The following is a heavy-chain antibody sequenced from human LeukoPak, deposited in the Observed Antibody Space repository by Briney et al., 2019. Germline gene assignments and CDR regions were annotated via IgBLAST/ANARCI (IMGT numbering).Heavy chain of an antibody. CDR1: GFTFSSYA. J-gene: IGHJ4*02. CDR3: AKDWVDCGGDCYFGRGLDY. V-gene: IGHV3-23*01. D-gene: IGHD2-21*02. Sequence: GGSLRLSCVASGFTFSSYAMSWVRQAPGNGLEWVSAISGSGGSTYYADSVKGRFTMSRDISKNTLYLEMNSLRAEDTAVYYCAKDWVDCGGDCYFGRGLDYWGQGTLVTVSS. CDR2: ISGSGGST.